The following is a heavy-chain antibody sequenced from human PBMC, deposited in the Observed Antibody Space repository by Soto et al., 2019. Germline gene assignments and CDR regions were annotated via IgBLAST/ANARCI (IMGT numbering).Heavy chain of an antibody. J-gene: IGHJ3*02. CDR3: ARHWDEYSGYSPDAFDI. Sequence: PGESLKISCKGSGYSFTSYWIGWVRQMPGKGLEWMGIIYPGDSDTRYSPSFQGQVTISADKSISTAYLQWSSLKASDTAMYYCARHWDEYSGYSPDAFDIWGQGTMVTVSS. CDR2: IYPGDSDT. V-gene: IGHV5-51*01. D-gene: IGHD5-12*01. CDR1: GYSFTSYW.